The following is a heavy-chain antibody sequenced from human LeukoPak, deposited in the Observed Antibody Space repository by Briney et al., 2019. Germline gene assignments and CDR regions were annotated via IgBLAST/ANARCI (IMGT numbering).Heavy chain of an antibody. D-gene: IGHD3-22*01. V-gene: IGHV3-23*01. J-gene: IGHJ4*02. Sequence: GGSLRLSCAASGFTFSSYAMSWVRQAPGKGLEWVSAISGSGGSTYYADSVKGRFTISRDNSKNTLYLQMNSLRAEDTAVYYRANGQTYYYDRTKSGYWGQGTLVTVSS. CDR1: GFTFSSYA. CDR3: ANGQTYYYDRTKSGY. CDR2: ISGSGGST.